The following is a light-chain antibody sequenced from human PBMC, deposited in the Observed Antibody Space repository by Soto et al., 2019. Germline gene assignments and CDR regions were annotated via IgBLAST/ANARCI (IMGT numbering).Light chain of an antibody. J-gene: IGLJ1*01. CDR3: SSYTSSSTYV. CDR2: EVS. Sequence: QSALTQPASVSGSPGQSITISCTGTSSDVGGYNYVSWYQQYPGKAPKLMIYEVSNRPSGVSNRFSGSKAGNTASLTISGLQAEDEADYYCSSYTSSSTYVVGTGTKVTVL. CDR1: SSDVGGYNY. V-gene: IGLV2-14*01.